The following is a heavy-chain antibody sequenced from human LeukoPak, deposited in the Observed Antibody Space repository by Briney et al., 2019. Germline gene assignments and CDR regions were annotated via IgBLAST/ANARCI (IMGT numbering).Heavy chain of an antibody. Sequence: GGSLRLSCAASGFTFSNAWMNWVRQAPGKGLEWVGRIKPKTDGETTEYAAPVKDRFSISRDDSKSMMYLQMNSLKTEDTAVYYCTTDRSYYDFWSGYYTRYFDYWGQGTLVTVSS. J-gene: IGHJ4*02. D-gene: IGHD3-3*01. CDR2: IKPKTDGETT. CDR3: TTDRSYYDFWSGYYTRYFDY. V-gene: IGHV3-15*07. CDR1: GFTFSNAW.